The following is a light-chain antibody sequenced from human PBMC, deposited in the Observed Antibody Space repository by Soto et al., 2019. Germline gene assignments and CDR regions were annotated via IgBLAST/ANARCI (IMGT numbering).Light chain of an antibody. CDR3: QKTYSIPWT. V-gene: IGKV1-39*01. CDR1: QSIAMY. CDR2: AAS. Sequence: DIQMTQSPSSLSASVGARVNVTCRASQSIAMYLNWYQQKPGKAPKLLIYAASSLQTGVPSRFSGSGSGTDFTLSISSLQPEDFATYYCQKTYSIPWTFGQGTKVEIK. J-gene: IGKJ1*01.